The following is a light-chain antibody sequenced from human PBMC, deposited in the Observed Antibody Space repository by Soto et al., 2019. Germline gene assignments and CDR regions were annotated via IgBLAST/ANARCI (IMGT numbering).Light chain of an antibody. Sequence: QSVLTKPASVSGSPGQSITISCTGTSSDVGGYNYVSWYQQHPGKAPKFMIYDVSNRPSGVSNRFSGSKSGNTASLTISGLQAEDDADYYCSSYTTSNTRQIVFGTGTKLTVL. J-gene: IGLJ1*01. V-gene: IGLV2-14*01. CDR1: SSDVGGYNY. CDR3: SSYTTSNTRQIV. CDR2: DVS.